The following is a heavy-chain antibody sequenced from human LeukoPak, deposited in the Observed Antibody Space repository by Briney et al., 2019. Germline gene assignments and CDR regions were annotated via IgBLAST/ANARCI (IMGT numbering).Heavy chain of an antibody. J-gene: IGHJ4*02. CDR3: ARDGLDYYDSSGYYTDYFDY. D-gene: IGHD3-22*01. CDR2: ISSSSSYI. Sequence: PGGSLRLSCAASGFTFSSYSMNWVRQAPGNGLEWVSSISSSSSYIYYADSVKGRFTISRDNAKNSLYLQMNSLRAEDTAVYYCARDGLDYYDSSGYYTDYFDYWGQGTLVTVSS. CDR1: GFTFSSYS. V-gene: IGHV3-21*01.